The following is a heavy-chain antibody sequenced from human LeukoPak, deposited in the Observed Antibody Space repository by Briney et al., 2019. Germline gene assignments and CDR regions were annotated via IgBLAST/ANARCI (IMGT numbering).Heavy chain of an antibody. CDR3: ARDKRGNHY. CDR1: GFTFSWST. D-gene: IGHD2/OR15-2a*01. CDR2: MKEDGSET. J-gene: IGHJ4*02. V-gene: IGHV3-7*01. Sequence: QTGGSLRLSCVVSGFTFSWSTMTWVRQVPGKGPEWVAKMKEDGSETQYVDSAKGRFTISRDNAKNSVHLQMKSLRAEDTAVYYCARDKRGNHYWGQGTLVTVSS.